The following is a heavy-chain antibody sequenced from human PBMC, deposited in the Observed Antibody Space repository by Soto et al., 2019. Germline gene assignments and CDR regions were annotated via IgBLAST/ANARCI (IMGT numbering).Heavy chain of an antibody. Sequence: SETLSLTCTVSGGSISNYYWSWIRQPPGKGLEWIGYIYAIGTTNYNPSLKSRVTISVDTSKKQFSLNLTSVTAADPAVYYCARVPEGASSVSWFDTWGQGTLVSVSS. CDR1: GGSISNYY. D-gene: IGHD3-16*01. J-gene: IGHJ5*02. CDR2: IYAIGTT. CDR3: ARVPEGASSVSWFDT. V-gene: IGHV4-59*01.